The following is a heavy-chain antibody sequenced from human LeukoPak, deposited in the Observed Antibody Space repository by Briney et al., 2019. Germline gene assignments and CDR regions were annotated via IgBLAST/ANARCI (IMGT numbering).Heavy chain of an antibody. V-gene: IGHV3-30*18. D-gene: IGHD3-22*01. Sequence: QPGGSLRLSCAASGFTFSSYGMHWVRQAPGKGLEWVAVISYDGSNKYYADSVKGRFTISRDNSKNTLYLQMNSLRAEDTAVYYCAKAADSTDYYDSRGYPGYWGQGTLVTVSS. CDR3: AKAADSTDYYDSRGYPGY. J-gene: IGHJ4*02. CDR1: GFTFSSYG. CDR2: ISYDGSNK.